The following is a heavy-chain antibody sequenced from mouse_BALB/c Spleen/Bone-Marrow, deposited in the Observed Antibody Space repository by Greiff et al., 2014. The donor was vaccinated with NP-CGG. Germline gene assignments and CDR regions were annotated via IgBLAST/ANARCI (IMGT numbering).Heavy chain of an antibody. V-gene: IGHV5-6-5*01. CDR2: ITGGGTT. CDR1: GITVSSYT. D-gene: IGHD1-2*01. J-gene: IGHJ4*01. CDR3: ARHYGYVDAMDY. Sequence: DVMLVESGGGLVKPGESLKFPCAASGITVSSYTMSWVRQTPEKRLEWVASITGGGTTYYPDSVKGRFTISRDNARNILYLQVSSLRSEDTAIYYCARHYGYVDAMDYWGQGTSVTVSS.